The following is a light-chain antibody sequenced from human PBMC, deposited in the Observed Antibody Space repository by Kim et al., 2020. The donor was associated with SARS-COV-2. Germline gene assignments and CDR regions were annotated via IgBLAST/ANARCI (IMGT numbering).Light chain of an antibody. J-gene: IGLJ1*01. CDR1: KLRDKY. Sequence: VSPGQTASITWSRDKLRDKYACWYQQKPGQSPVLVIYQDSKRPSGIPERFSGSNSGNTATLTISGTQAMDEADYYCQAWDSSTVVFGTGTKVTVL. CDR2: QDS. CDR3: QAWDSSTVV. V-gene: IGLV3-1*01.